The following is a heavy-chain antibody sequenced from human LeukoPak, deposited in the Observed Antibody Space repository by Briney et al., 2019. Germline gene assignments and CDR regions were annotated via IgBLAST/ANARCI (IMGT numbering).Heavy chain of an antibody. Sequence: SGGSLRLSCAASGFTFSSYAMSWLRQAPGKGLEWVSAISGSGGSTYYADSGKGRFTISRDNSKNTLYLQMNSLRAEDTAVYYCAKRGKGWIQLWFLDYWGQGTLVTVSS. CDR3: AKRGKGWIQLWFLDY. J-gene: IGHJ4*02. CDR2: ISGSGGST. CDR1: GFTFSSYA. V-gene: IGHV3-23*01. D-gene: IGHD5-18*01.